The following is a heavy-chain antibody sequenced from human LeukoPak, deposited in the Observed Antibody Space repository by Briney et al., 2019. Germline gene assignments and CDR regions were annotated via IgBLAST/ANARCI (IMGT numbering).Heavy chain of an antibody. V-gene: IGHV3-33*06. CDR3: AKDQDPRKRGQDEYCQY. CDR1: GFTFSSYG. Sequence: GRSLRLSCAASGFTFSSYGMHRVRQAPGKGLECVAIIWYDGSYKYYADSVKGRFTISRDNSKNTVYLQMNSLRAEDTAVYYCAKDQDPRKRGQDEYCQYGGQGTLVTVSS. J-gene: IGHJ1*01. CDR2: IWYDGSYK.